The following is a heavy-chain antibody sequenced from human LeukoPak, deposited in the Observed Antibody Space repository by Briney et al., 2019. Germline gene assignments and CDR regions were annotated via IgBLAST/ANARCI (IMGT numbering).Heavy chain of an antibody. V-gene: IGHV1-2*02. J-gene: IGHJ4*02. D-gene: IGHD3-10*01. CDR3: ARDGGVLWFGELSPSDY. Sequence: ASVKVSCKASGYTFTGYYMHWVRQAPGQGLEWMGWINPNSGGTNYAQKFQGGVTMTRDTSISTAYMELSRLRSDDTAVYYCARDGGVLWFGELSPSDYWGQGTLVTVSS. CDR1: GYTFTGYY. CDR2: INPNSGGT.